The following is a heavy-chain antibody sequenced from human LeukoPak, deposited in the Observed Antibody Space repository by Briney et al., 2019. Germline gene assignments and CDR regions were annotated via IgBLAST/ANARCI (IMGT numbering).Heavy chain of an antibody. CDR2: IYSGGST. CDR1: GFTVSNNY. D-gene: IGHD5-18*01. J-gene: IGHJ4*02. Sequence: PGGSLRLSCAVSGFTVSNNYMSWVRQAPGKGLEWVSVIYSGGSTYYADSVKGRFTISRDNSKNTLYLQMNSLRAEDTAVYYCASVDTAMNGIDYWGQGTLVTVSS. CDR3: ASVDTAMNGIDY. V-gene: IGHV3-53*01.